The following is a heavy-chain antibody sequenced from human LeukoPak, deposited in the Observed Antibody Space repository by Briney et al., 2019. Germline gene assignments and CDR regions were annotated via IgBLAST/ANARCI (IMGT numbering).Heavy chain of an antibody. CDR3: AKPYCSGGSCYGGIALDY. Sequence: GGSLRLSCAASGFTFSSYGMHWVRQAPGKGLEWVAVIWYDGSNKYYADSVKGRFTISRDNSKNTLYLQMNSLRAEDTAVYYCAKPYCSGGSCYGGIALDYWGQGTLVTVSS. CDR2: IWYDGSNK. D-gene: IGHD2-15*01. J-gene: IGHJ4*02. V-gene: IGHV3-33*06. CDR1: GFTFSSYG.